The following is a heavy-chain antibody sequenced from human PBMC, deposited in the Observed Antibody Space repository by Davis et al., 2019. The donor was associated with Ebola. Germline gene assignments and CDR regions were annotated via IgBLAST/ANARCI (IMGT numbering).Heavy chain of an antibody. V-gene: IGHV3-11*01. J-gene: IGHJ4*02. CDR3: TLAARPSGTDY. CDR1: GFTFSNAW. Sequence: GESLKISCAASGFTFSNAWMNWVRQAPGKGLEWVSYISSSGSTIYYADSVKGRFTISRDNAKNSLYLQMNSLRAEDTAVYYCTLAARPSGTDYWGQGTLVTVSS. CDR2: ISSSGSTI. D-gene: IGHD6-6*01.